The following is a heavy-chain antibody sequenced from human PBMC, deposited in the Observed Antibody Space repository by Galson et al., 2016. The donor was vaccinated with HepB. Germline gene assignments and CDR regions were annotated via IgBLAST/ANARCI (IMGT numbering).Heavy chain of an antibody. Sequence: CAISGDSVSNIIAAWSWIRQSPSGGLEWLGRTYYRSRWYIDYAGSVRGRMIITSDAARNQFSLQLNSVTAEDTAVYYCARDTTMSVGLDRWGQGTMVTVSS. V-gene: IGHV6-1*01. CDR1: GDSVSNIIAA. CDR3: ARDTTMSVGLDR. CDR2: TYYRSRWYI. D-gene: IGHD4-23*01. J-gene: IGHJ5*02.